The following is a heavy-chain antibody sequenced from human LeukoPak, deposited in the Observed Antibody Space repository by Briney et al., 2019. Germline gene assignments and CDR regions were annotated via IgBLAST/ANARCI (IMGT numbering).Heavy chain of an antibody. J-gene: IGHJ4*02. CDR1: GGSFSGYY. CDR3: ASTGGSDFWSGYYPKWYFDY. V-gene: IGHV4-34*01. D-gene: IGHD3-3*01. Sequence: PSETLSLTCAVYGGSFSGYYWSWVRQPPGKGLEWIGEINHSGSTNYNPSLKSRVTISVDTSKNQFSLKLSSVTAADTAVYYCASTGGSDFWSGYYPKWYFDYWGQGTLVTVSS. CDR2: INHSGST.